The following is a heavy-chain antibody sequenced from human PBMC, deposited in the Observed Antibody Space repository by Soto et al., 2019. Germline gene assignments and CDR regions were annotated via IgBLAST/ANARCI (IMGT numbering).Heavy chain of an antibody. Sequence: PGGSLRLSCAASVFSFTTYVMHWVRQARGKGLEWVAVISHDGSYKYYGDAVKGRFTISRDTSKNAVYLVMNSLRPEDTAVYYCAKGLLAIVGTTLPRDAFNIWGQGTMVTVS. CDR3: AKGLLAIVGTTLPRDAFNI. CDR1: VFSFTTYV. D-gene: IGHD1-26*01. V-gene: IGHV3-30*18. CDR2: ISHDGSYK. J-gene: IGHJ3*02.